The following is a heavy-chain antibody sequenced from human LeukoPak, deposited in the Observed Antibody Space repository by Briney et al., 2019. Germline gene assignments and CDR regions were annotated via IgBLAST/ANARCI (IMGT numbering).Heavy chain of an antibody. V-gene: IGHV1-2*02. CDR3: ARGPTTQTFDY. J-gene: IGHJ4*02. CDR1: GYTFTGYY. Sequence: ASVKVSCKASGYTFTGYYMHWVRQAPGQGLEWMGSINPDSGDTNYAQNLQGRVTMTRDTSINTAYLDLSRLRSDDTAVYYCARGPTTQTFDYWGQGTLVTVSS. D-gene: IGHD4-11*01. CDR2: INPDSGDT.